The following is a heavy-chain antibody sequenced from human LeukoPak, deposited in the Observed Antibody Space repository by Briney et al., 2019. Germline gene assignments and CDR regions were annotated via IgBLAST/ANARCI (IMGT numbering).Heavy chain of an antibody. Sequence: GGSLRLSCAASGFTFSNAWMSWVRQAPGKGLEWVGRIKSKTDGGTTDYAAPVKGRFTIPRDDSKSIAYLQMNSLKTEDTAVYYCTRADSSGYSNPPDYWGQGTLVTVSS. CDR2: IKSKTDGGTT. CDR1: GFTFSNAW. CDR3: TRADSSGYSNPPDY. D-gene: IGHD3-22*01. V-gene: IGHV3-15*01. J-gene: IGHJ4*02.